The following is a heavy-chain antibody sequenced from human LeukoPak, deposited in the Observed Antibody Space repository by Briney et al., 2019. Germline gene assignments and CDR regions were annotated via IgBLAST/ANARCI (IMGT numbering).Heavy chain of an antibody. Sequence: SQTLSLTCAISGDSVSSNGAAWNWIRQSPSRGLEWLGRTYYRSKWYNDYAVSVKSRITINSDTSKNQFSLQLNSVTPEDTAVYYCGRAPHGAGGDYFDYWGQGTLVTVSS. V-gene: IGHV6-1*01. CDR3: GRAPHGAGGDYFDY. D-gene: IGHD3-16*01. CDR1: GDSVSSNGAA. J-gene: IGHJ4*02. CDR2: TYYRSKWYN.